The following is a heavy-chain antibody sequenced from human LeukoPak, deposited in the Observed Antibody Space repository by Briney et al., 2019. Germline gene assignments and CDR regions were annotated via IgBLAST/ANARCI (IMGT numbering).Heavy chain of an antibody. CDR3: AKVSWLGTLPSYHFDS. Sequence: GGSLRLSCAASGFTFSDHAMSWVRQAPGKGLEWVSAIRGTGTTTFYAASVKGRFTVSRDNSKNTADLQMNSLRAEDTAVYYCAKVSWLGTLPSYHFDSWGQGTQDTVSS. J-gene: IGHJ4*02. D-gene: IGHD6-19*01. CDR2: IRGTGTTT. V-gene: IGHV3-23*01. CDR1: GFTFSDHA.